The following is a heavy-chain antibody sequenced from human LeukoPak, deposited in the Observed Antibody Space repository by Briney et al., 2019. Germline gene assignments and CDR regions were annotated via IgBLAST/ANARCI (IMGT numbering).Heavy chain of an antibody. Sequence: GGSLRLSCAASGFTFDNYAMHWLRQAPGKGLEWLSIISWNSGYIGYADSVKGRFTISRDNAKKSLDLQMNSLRAEDTAFYYCAKVRGTYSSGYFFDYWGQGTLVTVSS. J-gene: IGHJ4*02. CDR2: ISWNSGYI. CDR3: AKVRGTYSSGYFFDY. CDR1: GFTFDNYA. D-gene: IGHD6-19*01. V-gene: IGHV3-9*01.